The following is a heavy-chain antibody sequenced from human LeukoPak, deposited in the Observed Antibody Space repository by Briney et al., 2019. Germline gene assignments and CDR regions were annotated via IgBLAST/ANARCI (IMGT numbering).Heavy chain of an antibody. CDR2: ISYDGSNK. D-gene: IGHD6-13*01. CDR1: GFTFSSYA. J-gene: IGHJ5*02. V-gene: IGHV3-30*01. CDR3: ARDRTRTAAGMGWFDP. Sequence: GRSLRLSCAASGFTFSSYAMPWVRQAPGKGLEWVAVISYDGSNKYYADSVKGRFTISRDNSKNTLYLQMNSLRAEDTAVYYCARDRTRTAAGMGWFDPWGQGTLVTVSS.